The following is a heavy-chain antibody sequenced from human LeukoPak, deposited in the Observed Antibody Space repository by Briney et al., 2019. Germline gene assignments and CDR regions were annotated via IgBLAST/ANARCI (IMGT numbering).Heavy chain of an antibody. CDR1: GFTFSSYS. CDR3: ARSAGATTFYYFDY. V-gene: IGHV3-21*01. J-gene: IGHJ4*02. D-gene: IGHD1-26*01. Sequence: GGSLRLSCAASGFTFSSYSMNWVRQAPGKGLEWVSSISSSSSYIYYADSVKGRFTISRDNAKNSLYLQMNSLRVEGTAVYYCARSAGATTFYYFDYWGQGTLVTVSS. CDR2: ISSSSSYI.